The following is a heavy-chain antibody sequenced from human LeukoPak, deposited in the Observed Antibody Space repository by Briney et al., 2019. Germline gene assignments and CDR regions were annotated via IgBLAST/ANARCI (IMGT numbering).Heavy chain of an antibody. D-gene: IGHD3-10*01. J-gene: IGHJ4*02. Sequence: ASVKVSCKASGYTFTSYDINWVRQATGQGLEWMGWMNPNSANTGYAQNFQGRVTMTRNTSISTAYMELSSLRSEDTAVYYCAIRFSRGSGSAIDYWGQGTLVSVSS. CDR2: MNPNSANT. CDR3: AIRFSRGSGSAIDY. CDR1: GYTFTSYD. V-gene: IGHV1-8*01.